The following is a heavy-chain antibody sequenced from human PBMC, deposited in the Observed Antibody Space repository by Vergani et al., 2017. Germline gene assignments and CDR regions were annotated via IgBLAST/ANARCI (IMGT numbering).Heavy chain of an antibody. V-gene: IGHV2-5*08. CDR3: AHRGYDYVWGSYRSYYFDY. J-gene: IGHJ4*02. CDR1: GFSLTSSGMR. D-gene: IGHD3-16*02. CDR2: IDWDDDK. Sequence: QVTFKESGPALVNPRQALTLTCTFSGFSLTSSGMRVSWFRQSPGKALEWLARIDWDDDKRYSPSLKSRLTITKDTSKNQVVLTMTNMDPVDTATYYCAHRGYDYVWGSYRSYYFDYWGQGTLVTVSS.